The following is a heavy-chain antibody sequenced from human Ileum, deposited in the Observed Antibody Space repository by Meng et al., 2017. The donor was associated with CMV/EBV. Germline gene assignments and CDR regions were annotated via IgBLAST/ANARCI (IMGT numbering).Heavy chain of an antibody. Sequence: QVPQWGAGLLKPSETLAFTCAVSGEPLNGFFCSWIRQPPGRGLEWIGEVNNRGRTNYNPSLKSRLTISIDTSKRQLSLMVTSVTAADSAIYYCASGRLQFTPSALQHWGPGTLVTVSS. J-gene: IGHJ1*01. CDR2: VNNRGRT. D-gene: IGHD5-24*01. CDR1: GEPLNGFF. CDR3: ASGRLQFTPSALQH. V-gene: IGHV4-34*02.